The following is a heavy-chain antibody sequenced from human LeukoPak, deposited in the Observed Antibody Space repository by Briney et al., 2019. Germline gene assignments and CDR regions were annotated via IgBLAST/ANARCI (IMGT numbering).Heavy chain of an antibody. CDR1: GFTFSSYW. CDR2: INSDGSST. V-gene: IGHV3-74*01. J-gene: IGHJ4*02. Sequence: GGSLRLSCAASGFTFSSYWMHWVRQAPGKGLVWVSRINSDGSSTSYADSVKGRFNISRDNAKNTLFLQMNSLRAEDTAVYYCARSYYYGSGNWGYWGQGTLVTVSS. CDR3: ARSYYYGSGNWGY. D-gene: IGHD3-10*01.